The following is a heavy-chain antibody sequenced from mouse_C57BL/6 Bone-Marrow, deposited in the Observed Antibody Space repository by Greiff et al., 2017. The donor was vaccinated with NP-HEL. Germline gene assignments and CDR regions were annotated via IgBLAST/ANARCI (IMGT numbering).Heavy chain of an antibody. CDR1: GYTFTSYG. D-gene: IGHD2-5*01. V-gene: IGHV1-58*01. CDR3: ARSKYSNYDYWYFDF. Sequence: DVKLQESGAELVRPGSSVKMSCKTSGYTFTSYGINWVKQRPGQGLEWIGYIYIGNGYTEYNEKFKGKATLTSDTSSSTAYMQLSSLTSEDSAIYFCARSKYSNYDYWYFDFWGTGTTVTVSS. J-gene: IGHJ1*03. CDR2: IYIGNGYT.